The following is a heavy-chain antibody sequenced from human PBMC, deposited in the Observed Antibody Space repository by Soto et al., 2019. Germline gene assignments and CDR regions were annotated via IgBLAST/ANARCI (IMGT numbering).Heavy chain of an antibody. Sequence: SVKVSCKASGGTFSSYAISWVRQAPGQGLEWMGGIIPIFGTANYAQKFQGRVTITADESTSTAYMELSSLRSEDTAMYYCARHKGYSSGWYSAFDIWGQGTMVTVSS. CDR1: GGTFSSYA. CDR3: ARHKGYSSGWYSAFDI. D-gene: IGHD6-19*01. J-gene: IGHJ3*02. CDR2: IIPIFGTA. V-gene: IGHV1-69*13.